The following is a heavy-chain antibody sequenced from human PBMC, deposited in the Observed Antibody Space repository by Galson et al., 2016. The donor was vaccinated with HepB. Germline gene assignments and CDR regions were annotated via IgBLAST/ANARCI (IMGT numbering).Heavy chain of an antibody. CDR3: AKERLVRRIFDH. D-gene: IGHD1-1*01. V-gene: IGHV3-23*01. J-gene: IGHJ4*02. CDR1: GFVFSNFG. CDR2: ISTRLTT. Sequence: SLRLACAASGFVFSNFGLSWVRQAPGKGREWAAGISTRLTTYYSDSVQGRLTISRDNSNNTLYLQMNGLRAEDTAVYYCAKERLVRRIFDHWGQGTLLTVSS.